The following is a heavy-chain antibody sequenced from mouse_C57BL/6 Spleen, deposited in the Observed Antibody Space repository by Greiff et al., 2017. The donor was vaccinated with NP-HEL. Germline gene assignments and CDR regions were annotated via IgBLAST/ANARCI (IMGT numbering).Heavy chain of an antibody. J-gene: IGHJ2*01. CDR1: GYTFTSYW. Sequence: QVQLQQPGAELVMPGASVKLSCKASGYTFTSYWMHWVKQRPGQGLEWIGEIDPSDSYTNYNQKFKGKSTLTVDKSSSTAYMQLSSLTSEDSAVYYCARRAQEGYFDYWGQGTTLTVSS. CDR3: ARRAQEGYFDY. CDR2: IDPSDSYT. D-gene: IGHD3-2*02. V-gene: IGHV1-69*01.